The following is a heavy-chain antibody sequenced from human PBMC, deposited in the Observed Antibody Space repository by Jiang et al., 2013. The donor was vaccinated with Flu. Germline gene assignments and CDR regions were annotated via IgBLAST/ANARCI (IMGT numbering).Heavy chain of an antibody. CDR3: AKYTLSGWSRPFDQ. D-gene: IGHD6-19*01. Sequence: RLSCAASGFTFSTCGMHWVRQAPGKWLEWVAVISYDGSNKYYADSVKGRFTISRDNSENTVYLQMNSLRAEDTAVYYCAKYTLSGWSRPFDQWGQGTLVTVSS. J-gene: IGHJ4*02. CDR2: ISYDGSNK. CDR1: GFTFSTCG. V-gene: IGHV3-30*18.